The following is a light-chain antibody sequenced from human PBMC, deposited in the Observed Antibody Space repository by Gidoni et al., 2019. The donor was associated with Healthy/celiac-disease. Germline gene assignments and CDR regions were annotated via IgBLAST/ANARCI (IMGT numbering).Light chain of an antibody. J-gene: IGKJ5*01. Sequence: EIVMTQSPATLSVSPGERATLSCRASQSVSSNLAWYQQKPGQAPRLLIYGASTRATGIPARFSGSGSGTEFTLTISILQSEDFAVYYCQQYNNWRTFXQXTRLEIK. CDR2: GAS. V-gene: IGKV3-15*01. CDR3: QQYNNWRT. CDR1: QSVSSN.